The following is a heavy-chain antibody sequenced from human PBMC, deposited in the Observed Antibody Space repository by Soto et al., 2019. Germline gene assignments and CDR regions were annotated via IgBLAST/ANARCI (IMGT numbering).Heavy chain of an antibody. D-gene: IGHD3-3*01. Sequence: QVQLQESGPGLVKPSHTLSLTCTVAACSISSGDYYWSWIRQPPGKGLEWVVYIYYSGSTYYNPSLKSRVTISLEATKSQFCLQLSSLTAAAAAVYYCARGRLRFVEWLGYGMDVWGQGTTVTVSS. V-gene: IGHV4-30-4*01. CDR2: IYYSGST. J-gene: IGHJ6*02. CDR1: ACSISSGDYY. CDR3: ARGRLRFVEWLGYGMDV.